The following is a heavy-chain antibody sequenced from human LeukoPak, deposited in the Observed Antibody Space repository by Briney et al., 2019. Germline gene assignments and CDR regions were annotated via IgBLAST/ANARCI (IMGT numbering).Heavy chain of an antibody. CDR1: GGSISSSSYY. D-gene: IGHD3-22*01. CDR3: ASPRHYYDSSGYYPLDY. Sequence: SETLSLTCTVPGGSISSSSYYWGWIRQPPGKGLEWIGSIYYSGSTYYNPSLKSRVTISVDTSKNQFSLKLSSVTAADTAVYYCASPRHYYDSSGYYPLDYWGQGTLVTVSS. J-gene: IGHJ4*02. CDR2: IYYSGST. V-gene: IGHV4-39*01.